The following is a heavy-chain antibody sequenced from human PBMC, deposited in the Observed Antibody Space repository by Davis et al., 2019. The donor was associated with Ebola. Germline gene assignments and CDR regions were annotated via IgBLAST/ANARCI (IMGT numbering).Heavy chain of an antibody. Sequence: GESLKISCKGSGYRFTSYWVGWVRQMSGRGLEWMGIIYPDDSDIIYSPSFQGQITISVDRSISTAYLQWRSLKASDTAMYYCARRRVIHDVATNDYFDYWGQGTLVTVSS. CDR2: IYPDDSDI. V-gene: IGHV5-51*01. CDR3: ARRRVIHDVATNDYFDY. D-gene: IGHD5-12*01. J-gene: IGHJ4*02. CDR1: GYRFTSYW.